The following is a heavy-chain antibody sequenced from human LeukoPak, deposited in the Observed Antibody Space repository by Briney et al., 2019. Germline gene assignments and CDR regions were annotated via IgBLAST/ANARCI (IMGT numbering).Heavy chain of an antibody. CDR3: ARAKADYGDYVFHY. CDR1: GYTFTSYG. D-gene: IGHD4-17*01. V-gene: IGHV1-18*01. Sequence: ASVRVSCTASGYTFTSYGISWVRQAPGQGLEWMGWISAYNGNTNYAQKLQGRVTMTTDTSTSTAYMELRSLRSDDTAVYYCARAKADYGDYVFHYWGQGTLVTVSS. J-gene: IGHJ4*02. CDR2: ISAYNGNT.